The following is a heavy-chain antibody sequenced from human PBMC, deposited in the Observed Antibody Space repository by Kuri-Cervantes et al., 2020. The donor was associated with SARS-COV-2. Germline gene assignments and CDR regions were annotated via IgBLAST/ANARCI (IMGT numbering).Heavy chain of an antibody. V-gene: IGHV1-46*01. Sequence: ASVKVSCKASGYTFTGYYMHWVRQAPGQGLEWMGIINPSGGSTSYAQKFQGRVTTTRDTSTSTVYMELSSLRSEDTAVYYCARVLAAAGHAAEFDYWGQGTLVTVSS. CDR2: INPSGGST. CDR3: ARVLAAAGHAAEFDY. CDR1: GYTFTGYY. D-gene: IGHD6-13*01. J-gene: IGHJ4*02.